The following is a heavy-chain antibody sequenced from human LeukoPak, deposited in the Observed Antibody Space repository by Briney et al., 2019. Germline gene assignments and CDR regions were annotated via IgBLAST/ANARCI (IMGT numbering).Heavy chain of an antibody. V-gene: IGHV4-39*01. CDR1: GGSISSSSYY. CDR2: IYYSGST. CDR3: ARRTARYFDWSRGYFDY. D-gene: IGHD3-9*01. J-gene: IGHJ4*02. Sequence: SSETLSLTCTVSGGSISSSSYYWGWIRQPPGKGLEWIGSIYYSGSTYYNPSLKSRVTISVDTSKNQFSLKLSSVTAADTAVYYCARRTARYFDWSRGYFDYWGQGTLVTVSS.